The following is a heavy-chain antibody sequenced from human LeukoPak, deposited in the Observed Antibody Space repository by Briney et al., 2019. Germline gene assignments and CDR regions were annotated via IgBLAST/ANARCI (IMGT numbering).Heavy chain of an antibody. CDR3: AKAKPYGTTWYGGID. J-gene: IGHJ4*02. D-gene: IGHD2-15*01. CDR2: IRGDGGGA. V-gene: IGHV3-23*01. Sequence: PGGSLRLSCAASGFTFSSYGMHWVRQAPGKGLEWVSAIRGDGGGAFYVDSVKGRFTVSRDNSKNTLYLQINSPRVEDTAVHYCAKAKPYGTTWYGGIDWGQGTLVTVSS. CDR1: GFTFSSYG.